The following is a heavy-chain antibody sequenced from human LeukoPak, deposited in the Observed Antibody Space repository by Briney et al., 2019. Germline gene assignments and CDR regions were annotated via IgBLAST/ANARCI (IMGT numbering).Heavy chain of an antibody. CDR3: AREYGSGSSPPDY. J-gene: IGHJ4*02. Sequence: ASVKVSCKASGYTFTGYYMHWVRQAPGQGLEWMGWINPNSGGTNYAQKFQGRVTMTRDTSISTAYMELSRLRSDDTAVYYCAREYGSGSSPPDYWGQGTLVTVSS. V-gene: IGHV1-2*02. CDR2: INPNSGGT. D-gene: IGHD3-10*01. CDR1: GYTFTGYY.